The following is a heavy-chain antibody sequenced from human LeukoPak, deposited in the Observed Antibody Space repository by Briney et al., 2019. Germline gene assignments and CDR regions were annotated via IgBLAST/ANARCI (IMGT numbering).Heavy chain of an antibody. Sequence: PGRSLRLSCAASGFTFSSYGMHWVRQAPGKGLEWVAVISYDGSNKYYADSVKGRFTISRDNSKNTLYLQMNGLRAEDTAVYYCAKDHVSGDYYYYGMDVWGKGTTVTVSS. D-gene: IGHD4-17*01. CDR3: AKDHVSGDYYYYGMDV. CDR2: ISYDGSNK. J-gene: IGHJ6*04. V-gene: IGHV3-30*18. CDR1: GFTFSSYG.